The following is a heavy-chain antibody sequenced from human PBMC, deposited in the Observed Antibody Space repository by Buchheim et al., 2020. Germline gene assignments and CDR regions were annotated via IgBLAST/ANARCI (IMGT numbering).Heavy chain of an antibody. Sequence: QVQLQESGPGLVKPSQTLSLPCTVFVGSISSGGSFLRWIRQHPVKGLEWIGYIYYSGSTYSNPSLKSRVTISVATSKNQFSMKLSSVTAADTAVYYCARDGTSEWSIDHWGQGTL. CDR2: IYYSGST. D-gene: IGHD2-8*01. CDR3: ARDGTSEWSIDH. J-gene: IGHJ5*02. V-gene: IGHV4-31*03. CDR1: VGSISSGGSF.